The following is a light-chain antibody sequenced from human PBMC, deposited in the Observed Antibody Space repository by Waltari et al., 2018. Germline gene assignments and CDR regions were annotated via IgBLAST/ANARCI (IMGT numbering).Light chain of an antibody. Sequence: QSVLTQPPSASGTPGQRVTISCSGRPSNIGGSFVCWYHHLPGTAPELLIYRNDQRPAGVPDRFSGSRSGTSASLAISGLRSEDEADYYCAAWDDSLTVRFGGGTKLTVL. CDR2: RND. V-gene: IGLV1-47*01. CDR3: AAWDDSLTVR. J-gene: IGLJ3*02. CDR1: PSNIGGSF.